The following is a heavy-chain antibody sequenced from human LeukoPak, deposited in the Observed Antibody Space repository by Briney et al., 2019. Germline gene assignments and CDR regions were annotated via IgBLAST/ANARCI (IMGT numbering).Heavy chain of an antibody. CDR2: VSPSGSTI. CDR1: AFTFSSYS. Sequence: GGSLRLPCAASAFTFSSYSMNWVRQAPGKGLEWVSYVSPSGSTIYYSDSVRGRFTISRDNAKNSLYLQMSSLRAEDTAVYYCARGGADSGDYVHFDRWGLGTLVTVSS. V-gene: IGHV3-48*04. CDR3: ARGGADSGDYVHFDR. D-gene: IGHD4-17*01. J-gene: IGHJ4*02.